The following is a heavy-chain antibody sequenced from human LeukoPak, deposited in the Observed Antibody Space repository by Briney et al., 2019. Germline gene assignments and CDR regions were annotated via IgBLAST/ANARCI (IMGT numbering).Heavy chain of an antibody. CDR3: ATDRMVDFDWRKWFDP. V-gene: IGHV1-24*01. D-gene: IGHD3-9*01. CDR1: GYTLTELS. J-gene: IGHJ5*02. CDR2: FDPEDGET. Sequence: RGSVEVSCKVSGYTLTELSMHWVRQAPGKGLEWMGGFDPEDGETIYAQKFQGRVTMTEDTSTDTAYMELSSLRSEDTAVYYCATDRMVDFDWRKWFDPWGQGTLVTVSS.